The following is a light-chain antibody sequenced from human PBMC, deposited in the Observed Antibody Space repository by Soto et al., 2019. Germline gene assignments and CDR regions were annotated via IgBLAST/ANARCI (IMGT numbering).Light chain of an antibody. Sequence: QSALTQPRSVSGSPGQSVTISCTGTSSDVGGYNYVSWYQQYPGKAPKLMIYDVSKRPSGVPDRFSGSKSGNTASLTISGLQAEDEADYYCCSYAGSYTWVFGGVTKLTVL. CDR2: DVS. V-gene: IGLV2-11*01. CDR1: SSDVGGYNY. J-gene: IGLJ3*02. CDR3: CSYAGSYTWV.